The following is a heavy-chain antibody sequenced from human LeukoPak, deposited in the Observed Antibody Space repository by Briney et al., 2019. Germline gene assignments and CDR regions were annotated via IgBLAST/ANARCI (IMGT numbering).Heavy chain of an antibody. Sequence: GGPLRLSYAASDFRFSTNWMSWVRQAPGKGLEWVANIKQDGSEVYYVDSVKGRFTISRDNAKNSLYLQMNTLRAEDTAIYYCARDASSGTYFSYAFDVWGLGTMVTVSS. J-gene: IGHJ3*01. D-gene: IGHD1-26*01. CDR1: DFRFSTNW. V-gene: IGHV3-7*01. CDR3: ARDASSGTYFSYAFDV. CDR2: IKQDGSEV.